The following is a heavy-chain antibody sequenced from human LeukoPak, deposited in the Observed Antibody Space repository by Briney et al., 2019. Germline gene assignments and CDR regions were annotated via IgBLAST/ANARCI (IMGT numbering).Heavy chain of an antibody. Sequence: ASVKVSCKASGYTFTSYGISWVRQAPGQGLEWMGWINPNSGGTNYAQKFQGRVTMTRDTSISTAYMELSRLRSDDTAVYYCARNYYDSSGYYYAFSYDAFDIWGQGTMVTVSS. CDR2: INPNSGGT. D-gene: IGHD3-22*01. J-gene: IGHJ3*02. CDR3: ARNYYDSSGYYYAFSYDAFDI. V-gene: IGHV1-2*02. CDR1: GYTFTSYG.